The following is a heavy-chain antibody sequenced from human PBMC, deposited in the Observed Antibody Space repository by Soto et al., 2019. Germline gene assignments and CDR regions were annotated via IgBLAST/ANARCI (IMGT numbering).Heavy chain of an antibody. V-gene: IGHV3-48*02. Sequence: EVQLVESGGGLVQPGGSLRLSCAASGFTFSSYSMNWVHQAPGKGLEWVSYISSSSSTIYYADSVKGRFTISRDNAKNSLYLQMNSLRDEDTAVYYCARAADFWSGYYPWGMDVWGQGTTVTVSS. J-gene: IGHJ6*02. D-gene: IGHD3-3*01. CDR3: ARAADFWSGYYPWGMDV. CDR2: ISSSSSTI. CDR1: GFTFSSYS.